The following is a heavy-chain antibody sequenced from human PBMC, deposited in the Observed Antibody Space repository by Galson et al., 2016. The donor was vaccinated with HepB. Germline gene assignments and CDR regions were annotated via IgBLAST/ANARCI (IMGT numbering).Heavy chain of an antibody. CDR2: ISYTGSA. J-gene: IGHJ4*02. D-gene: IGHD3-16*01. V-gene: IGHV4-39*01. Sequence: TLSLTCTVSGGSISSTYYYWGWIRQSPGKGLEWIGTISYTGSAYYSPSFRSRANISVDTSKNRFSLRLSSVTAADTAIYYCARQGLVSRLHLEDLLQIFDYWGQGTLVTVSS. CDR1: GGSISSTYYY. CDR3: ARQGLVSRLHLEDLLQIFDY.